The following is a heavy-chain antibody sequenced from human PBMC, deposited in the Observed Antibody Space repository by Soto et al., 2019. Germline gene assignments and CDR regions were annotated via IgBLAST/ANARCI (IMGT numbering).Heavy chain of an antibody. V-gene: IGHV1-69*06. CDR1: GGTFSSYA. Sequence: QVQLVQSGAEVKKPGSSVKVSCKASGGTFSSYAISWVRQAPGQGLEWMGGIIPIFGTANYAQKFQGRVTMTRDTSISTAYMELSRLRSDDTAVYYCARGYCSGGSCYSLRGMDVWGQGTTVTVSS. CDR2: IIPIFGTA. D-gene: IGHD2-15*01. J-gene: IGHJ6*02. CDR3: ARGYCSGGSCYSLRGMDV.